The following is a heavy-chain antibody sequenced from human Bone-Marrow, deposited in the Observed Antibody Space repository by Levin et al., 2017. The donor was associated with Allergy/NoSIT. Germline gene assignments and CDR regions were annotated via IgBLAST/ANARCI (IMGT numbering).Heavy chain of an antibody. CDR2: INPNSGGT. J-gene: IGHJ4*02. D-gene: IGHD5-12*01. V-gene: IGHV1-2*06. CDR3: ARDLRGLRFRDY. CDR1: GYTFTGFY. Sequence: ASVKVSCKASGYTFTGFYMNWVRQVPGQGLEWLGRINPNSGGTDYAQKFQDRVAMTRDTSISTAYMELSRLRSDDTAVYYCARDLRGLRFRDYWGQGTLVTVSS.